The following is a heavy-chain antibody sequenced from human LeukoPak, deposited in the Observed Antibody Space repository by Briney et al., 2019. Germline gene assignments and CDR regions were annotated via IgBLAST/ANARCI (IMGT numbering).Heavy chain of an antibody. CDR1: GGTFSSYA. D-gene: IGHD3-10*01. V-gene: IGHV1-69*05. CDR3: ARNRMGSDYYYMDV. J-gene: IGHJ6*03. Sequence: WASVKVSCKASGGTFSSYAISWVRRAPGQGLEWMGRIIPIFGTANYAQKFQGRVTITTDESTSTAYMELSSLRSEDTAMYYCARNRMGSDYYYMDVWGKGTTVTVSS. CDR2: IIPIFGTA.